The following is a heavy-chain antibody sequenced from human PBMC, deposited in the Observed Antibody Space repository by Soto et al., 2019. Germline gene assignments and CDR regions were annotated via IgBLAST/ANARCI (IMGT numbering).Heavy chain of an antibody. CDR3: ARDRYSNYYCCVYYYYYYGMDG. Sequence: SVKVSCKASGGTFSSYAISWVRQAPGQGLEWMGGIIPIFGTANYAQKFQGRVTITADESTSTAYMELSSLRSEDTAVYYCARDRYSNYYCCVYYYYYYGMDGWGQGTTVTVS. CDR2: IIPIFGTA. D-gene: IGHD4-4*01. CDR1: GGTFSSYA. V-gene: IGHV1-69*13. J-gene: IGHJ6*02.